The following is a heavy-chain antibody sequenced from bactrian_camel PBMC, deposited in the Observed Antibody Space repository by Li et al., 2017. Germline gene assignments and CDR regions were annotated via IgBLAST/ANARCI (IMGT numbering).Heavy chain of an antibody. Sequence: VQLVESGGGSVQAGGSLRLSCLVSESTDSSHCMSWFRQVPGREREAVAAATGPSMVVYADFVKGRFTFSRDDSKDTVYLQMNSLKPEDTAMYYCEADNEYGGSWSPCRFGYWGQGTQVTVS. CDR2: ATGPSMV. CDR3: EADNEYGGSWSPCRFGY. J-gene: IGHJ6*01. V-gene: IGHV3S53*01. D-gene: IGHD6*01. CDR1: ESTDSSHC.